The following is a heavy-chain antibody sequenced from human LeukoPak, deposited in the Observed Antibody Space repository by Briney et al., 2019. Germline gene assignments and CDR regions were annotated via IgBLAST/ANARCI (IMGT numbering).Heavy chain of an antibody. J-gene: IGHJ3*02. CDR2: IYTSGST. CDR1: GGSISSYY. V-gene: IGHV4-4*09. Sequence: SETLSFTCTVSGGSISSYYWSWIRQPPGKGLEWIGYIYTSGSTNYNPSLKSRVTISVDTSKNLFSLKLSSVTAADTAVYYCARTNWNHIFAFDIWGQGTMVTVSS. CDR3: ARTNWNHIFAFDI. D-gene: IGHD1-14*01.